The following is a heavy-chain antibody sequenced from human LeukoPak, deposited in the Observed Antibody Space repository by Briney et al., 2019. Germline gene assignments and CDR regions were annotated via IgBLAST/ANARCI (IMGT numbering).Heavy chain of an antibody. CDR3: ASTSRSGNYYDSSAYYNYFDY. Sequence: SETLSLTCTVSGGSISSYYWSWIRQPPGKGLEWIGYIYYSGSTNYNPSLKSRVTISVDTSKNQFSLKLSSVTAADTAVYYCASTSRSGNYYDSSAYYNYFDYWGQGTLVTVSS. CDR2: IYYSGST. V-gene: IGHV4-59*01. CDR1: GGSISSYY. D-gene: IGHD3-22*01. J-gene: IGHJ4*02.